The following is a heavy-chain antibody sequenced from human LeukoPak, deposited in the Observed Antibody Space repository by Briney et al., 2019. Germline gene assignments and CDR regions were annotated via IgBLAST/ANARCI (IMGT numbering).Heavy chain of an antibody. D-gene: IGHD3-16*01. J-gene: IGHJ3*02. CDR3: ASITVTTSDAFDI. V-gene: IGHV1-2*06. CDR1: GYTFTGYY. Sequence: ASVKVSCKASGYTFTGYYMHWLRQAPGQGLEWMGRIKPNSGGTNYAQKFQGRVTMTRDTSISTAYMELSRLRSDDTAVYYCASITVTTSDAFDIWGQGTMVTVSS. CDR2: IKPNSGGT.